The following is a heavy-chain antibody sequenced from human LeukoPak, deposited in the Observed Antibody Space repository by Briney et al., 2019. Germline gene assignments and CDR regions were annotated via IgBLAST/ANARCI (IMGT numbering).Heavy chain of an antibody. CDR3: AKADYDSSGYYYGVSPNDY. Sequence: GGSLRLSCAASGFRFISYAMHWVRQAPGKGLEWVAVISYDGSNKYYADSVKGRFTISRDNSKNTLYLQMNSLRAEDTAVYYCAKADYDSSGYYYGVSPNDYWGQGTLVTVSS. D-gene: IGHD3-22*01. CDR1: GFRFISYA. V-gene: IGHV3-33*05. CDR2: ISYDGSNK. J-gene: IGHJ4*02.